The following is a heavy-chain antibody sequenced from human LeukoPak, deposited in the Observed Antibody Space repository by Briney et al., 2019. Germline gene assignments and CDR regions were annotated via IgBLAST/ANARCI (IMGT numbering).Heavy chain of an antibody. J-gene: IGHJ4*02. V-gene: IGHV3-11*04. Sequence: PGGSLRLSCAASGFIFSDYYMSWIRQAPGKGLEGVSYIGSSGGTIFYADSLKGRFTISRDNAKNSLYLQMNSLRAEDAAVYYCARGRDSSSWLPLDYWGQGTLVTVSS. D-gene: IGHD6-13*01. CDR3: ARGRDSSSWLPLDY. CDR2: IGSSGGTI. CDR1: GFIFSDYY.